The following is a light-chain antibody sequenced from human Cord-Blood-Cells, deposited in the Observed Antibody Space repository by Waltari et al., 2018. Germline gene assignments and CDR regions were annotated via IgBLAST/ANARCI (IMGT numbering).Light chain of an antibody. Sequence: AIRMTQSPSSFSASTGDRVTTTCRASQGISSYLAWYQQKPGKAPKLLIYAASTLQSWVPSRFSGSGSGTDFTLTISCLQSEDFATYYCQQYYSYPRTFGQGTKVEIK. CDR3: QQYYSYPRT. V-gene: IGKV1-8*01. CDR2: AAS. CDR1: QGISSY. J-gene: IGKJ1*01.